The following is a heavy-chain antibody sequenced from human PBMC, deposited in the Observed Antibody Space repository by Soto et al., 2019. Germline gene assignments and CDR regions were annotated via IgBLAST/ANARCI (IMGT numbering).Heavy chain of an antibody. V-gene: IGHV1-69*13. CDR2: IIPIFGTA. CDR1: GGTFSSYS. D-gene: IGHD4-4*01. J-gene: IGHJ6*02. Sequence: SVKVSCKASGGTFSSYSISWVRQAPGQGLEWMGGIIPIFGTANYAQKFQGRVTITADESTSTAYMELSSLRSEDTAVYYCARTLQPLDLYYYYGMDVWGQGTTVTVSS. CDR3: ARTLQPLDLYYYYGMDV.